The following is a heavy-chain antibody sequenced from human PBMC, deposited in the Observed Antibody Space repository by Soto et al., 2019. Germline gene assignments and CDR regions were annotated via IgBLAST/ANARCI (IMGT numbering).Heavy chain of an antibody. V-gene: IGHV3-33*01. CDR2: IGNDGSNK. Sequence: QVQLVESGGAWFHPGGPLGPPVQRPDLPSITFAFTGSRRAPGRGLGGVELIGNDGSNKGYADSVKGRFPISRDNSKNTLNPQRNSLRVEDTAVYYCTRAAIRGELLEYWGQGTQVTVSS. CDR3: TRAAIRGELLEY. J-gene: IGHJ4*02. CDR1: DLPSITFA. D-gene: IGHD1-26*01.